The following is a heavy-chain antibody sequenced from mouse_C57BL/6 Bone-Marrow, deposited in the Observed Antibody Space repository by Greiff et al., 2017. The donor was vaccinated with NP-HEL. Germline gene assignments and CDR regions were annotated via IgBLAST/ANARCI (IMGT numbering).Heavy chain of an antibody. D-gene: IGHD2-12*01. CDR2: INPGSGGT. V-gene: IGHV1-54*01. J-gene: IGHJ4*01. CDR3: ASNGRRGYYAMDY. Sequence: VQLVESGAELVRPGTSVKVSCKASGYAFTNYLIEWVKQRPGQGLEWIGVINPGSGGTNYNEKFKGKATLTADKSSSTAYMQLSSLTSEDSAVYFCASNGRRGYYAMDYWGQGTSVTVSS. CDR1: GYAFTNYL.